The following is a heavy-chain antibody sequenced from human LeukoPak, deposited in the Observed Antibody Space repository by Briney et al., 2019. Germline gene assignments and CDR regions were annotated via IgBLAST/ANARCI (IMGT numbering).Heavy chain of an antibody. Sequence: GASVKVSCKASGYTFSDYSLHWVRQAPGQGLEWMGWINPNSGGTNYAQKFQGRVTMTRDTSISTAYMELSRLTSDDTAVYYCARDILTDDAFDIWGQGTMVTVSS. V-gene: IGHV1-2*02. D-gene: IGHD7-27*01. CDR3: ARDILTDDAFDI. J-gene: IGHJ3*02. CDR2: INPNSGGT. CDR1: GYTFSDYS.